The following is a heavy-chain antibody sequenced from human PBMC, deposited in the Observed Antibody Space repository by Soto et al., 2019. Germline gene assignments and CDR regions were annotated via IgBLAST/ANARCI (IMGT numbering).Heavy chain of an antibody. Sequence: QVQLMESGGGVVQPGRSLRVSCAASGFTFSDYGIYWVRQAPGKGLEWVALISYDGNNREYGDSVKGRFTISRDNSKNTLYLQMNSLRVEDTAVYYCTFGDNSFDYWGQGTLVTVSS. V-gene: IGHV3-30*03. CDR1: GFTFSDYG. CDR2: ISYDGNNR. J-gene: IGHJ4*02. CDR3: TFGDNSFDY. D-gene: IGHD1-20*01.